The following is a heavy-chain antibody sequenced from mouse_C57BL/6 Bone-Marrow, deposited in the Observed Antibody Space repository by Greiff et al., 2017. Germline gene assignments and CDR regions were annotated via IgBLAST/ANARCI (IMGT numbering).Heavy chain of an antibody. D-gene: IGHD1-1*01. CDR1: GFSLSTSGMG. CDR3: ASTVVAYYYAMDY. Sequence: VKLMESGPGILQSSQTLSLTCSFSGFSLSTSGMGVSWIRQPSGKGLEWLAHIYWDDDKRYNPSLKSRLTISKDTSRNQVFLKITSVDTADTATYYCASTVVAYYYAMDYWGQGTSVTVSS. V-gene: IGHV8-12*01. CDR2: IYWDDDK. J-gene: IGHJ4*01.